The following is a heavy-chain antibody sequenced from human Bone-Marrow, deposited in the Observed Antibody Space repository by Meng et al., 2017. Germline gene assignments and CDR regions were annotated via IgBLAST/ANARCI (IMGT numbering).Heavy chain of an antibody. D-gene: IGHD1/OR15-1a*01. CDR1: GDSFTSYY. Sequence: ASVKVSCKAAGDSFTSYYMHWGRQDPGQGREWLGVINPAYGTTGYAQKFQGRVTLTTDSSTSTVYMELSRLRSDDTAVYYCARGRTITTMPSYFYYGKDVWGQGTTVTVSS. CDR3: ARGRTITTMPSYFYYGKDV. J-gene: IGHJ6*02. CDR2: INPAYGTT. V-gene: IGHV1-46*01.